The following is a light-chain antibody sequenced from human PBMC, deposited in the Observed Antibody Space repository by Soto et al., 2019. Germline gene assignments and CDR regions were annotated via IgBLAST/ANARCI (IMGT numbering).Light chain of an antibody. J-gene: IGLJ3*02. CDR1: SGHSSYI. CDR3: ETWDSNTHTV. CDR2: LEGSGSY. Sequence: QPVLTQSSSASASLGSSVKLTCTLSSGHSSYIIAWHQQQPGKAPRYLMKLEGSGSYNKGSGVPDRFLGSSSGADRYLTISNLQFEDEADYYCETWDSNTHTVFGGGTKLTVL. V-gene: IGLV4-60*02.